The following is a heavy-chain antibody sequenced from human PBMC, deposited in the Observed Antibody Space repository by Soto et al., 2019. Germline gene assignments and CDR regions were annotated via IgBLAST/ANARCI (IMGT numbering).Heavy chain of an antibody. CDR2: IIPIFGTA. Sequence: QVQLVQSGAGVKKPGSSVKVSCKASGGTFSSYAISWLRQAPGQGLEWMGGIIPIFGTANYAQKFQGRVTTTADKSTSTAYMELSSLRSEDTAVYYCASSTVAGCSGGSCHRRYGMDVWGQGTTVTVSS. D-gene: IGHD2-15*01. V-gene: IGHV1-69*06. CDR3: ASSTVAGCSGGSCHRRYGMDV. CDR1: GGTFSSYA. J-gene: IGHJ6*02.